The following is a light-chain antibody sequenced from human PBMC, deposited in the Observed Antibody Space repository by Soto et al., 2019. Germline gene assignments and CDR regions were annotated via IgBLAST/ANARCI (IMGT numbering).Light chain of an antibody. V-gene: IGKV1-27*01. Sequence: DIQMTQSPSSLSASVGDRVTITYRASQAIYNYLAWYQQKPGKVPTLLISAASTLQSGVPSRFSGRGSGTDFTLTISSLQPEDVATYYCQKFSAVPTFGGGTKVEI. CDR2: AAS. J-gene: IGKJ4*01. CDR1: QAIYNY. CDR3: QKFSAVPT.